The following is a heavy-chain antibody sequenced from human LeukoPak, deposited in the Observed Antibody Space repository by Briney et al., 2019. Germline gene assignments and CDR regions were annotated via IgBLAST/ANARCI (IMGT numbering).Heavy chain of an antibody. CDR1: GFTFSSFP. CDR2: ISGSGGNT. Sequence: GGSLRLSCAASGFTFSSFPMSWVRQAPGKGLEWVSSISGSGGNTYYAASVEGRFTISRDNSKNTLYLQMNSLRAEDTAVYYCAKENYDYVWGSYRSGPSWFDPWGQGTLVTVSS. V-gene: IGHV3-23*01. CDR3: AKENYDYVWGSYRSGPSWFDP. J-gene: IGHJ5*02. D-gene: IGHD3-16*02.